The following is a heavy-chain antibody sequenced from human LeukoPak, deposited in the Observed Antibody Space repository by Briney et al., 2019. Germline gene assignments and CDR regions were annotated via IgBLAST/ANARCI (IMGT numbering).Heavy chain of an antibody. V-gene: IGHV4-4*07. D-gene: IGHD4-17*01. CDR3: ARGPPSTVTHFDY. J-gene: IGHJ4*02. CDR1: GGSISTYY. Sequence: SETLSLTCSVSGGSISTYYWNWIRQSAGKGLGWIGRIYISGSTNYGPSLKSRVTMSVDTSKNQFSLKLTSVTAADTAVYYCARGPPSTVTHFDYWGQGTLVTVSS. CDR2: IYISGST.